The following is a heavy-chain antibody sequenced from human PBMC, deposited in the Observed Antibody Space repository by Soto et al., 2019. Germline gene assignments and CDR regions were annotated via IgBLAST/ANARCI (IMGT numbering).Heavy chain of an antibody. V-gene: IGHV4-31*03. CDR2: IYYSGST. J-gene: IGHJ6*02. Sequence: SETLSLTCTVSGGPISSGGYYWSWIRQHPGKGLEWIGYIYYSGSTYYNPSLKSRVTISVDTSKNQFSLKLSSVTAADTAVYYCARLNRGASYYDFWSGYPPYGMDVWGQGTTVTVSS. CDR3: ARLNRGASYYDFWSGYPPYGMDV. CDR1: GGPISSGGYY. D-gene: IGHD3-3*01.